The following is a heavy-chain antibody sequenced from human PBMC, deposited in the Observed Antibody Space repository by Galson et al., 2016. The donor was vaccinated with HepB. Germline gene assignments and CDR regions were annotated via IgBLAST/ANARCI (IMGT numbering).Heavy chain of an antibody. CDR2: IYYSGTD. CDR1: GGSISGYY. CDR3: ARLRRDDHSNHYYFDY. J-gene: IGHJ4*02. D-gene: IGHD4-11*01. Sequence: SETLSLTCTVSGGSISGYYWSWIRQPPGKGLEWIGYIYYSGTDHYNPSLKSRVIISVDTSKNQFSLRLTSVTAADTAVYSCARLRRDDHSNHYYFDYWGQGTLVTVSS. V-gene: IGHV4-59*08.